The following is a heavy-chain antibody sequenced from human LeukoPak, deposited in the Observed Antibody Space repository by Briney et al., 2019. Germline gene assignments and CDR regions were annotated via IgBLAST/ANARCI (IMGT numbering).Heavy chain of an antibody. CDR1: GYTFTSYG. D-gene: IGHD6-6*01. CDR2: ISAYNGNT. Sequence: GASVKVSCKASGYTFTSYGISWIRQPPGQGLEWMGWISAYNGNTNYAQKLKRRVTMTTDTSTSTAYMEVRSLRSEDTAVCYCARMAPRRRKPLVGSDLHAFDIWGQGTMVTVSS. J-gene: IGHJ3*02. V-gene: IGHV1-18*01. CDR3: ARMAPRRRKPLVGSDLHAFDI.